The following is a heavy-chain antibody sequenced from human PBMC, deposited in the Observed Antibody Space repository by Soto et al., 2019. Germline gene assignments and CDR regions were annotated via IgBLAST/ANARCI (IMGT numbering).Heavy chain of an antibody. CDR3: ARLISGYGDYSIRFDP. V-gene: IGHV1-69*06. CDR2: IIPIFGTA. CDR1: GGTFSSYA. D-gene: IGHD4-17*01. Sequence: ASVKVSCKASGGTFSSYAISWVRQAPGQGLEWMGGIIPIFGTANYAQKFQGRVTITADTSTSTAYMELSSLRSEDTAVYYCARLISGYGDYSIRFDPWGQGTLVTVSS. J-gene: IGHJ5*02.